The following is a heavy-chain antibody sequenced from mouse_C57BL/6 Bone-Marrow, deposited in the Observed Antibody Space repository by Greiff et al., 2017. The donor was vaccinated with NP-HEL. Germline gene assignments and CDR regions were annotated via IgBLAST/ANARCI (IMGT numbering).Heavy chain of an antibody. V-gene: IGHV1-26*01. CDR2: INPNNGGT. J-gene: IGHJ3*01. Sequence: EVQLQQSGPELVKPGASVKISCKASGYTFTDYYMNWVKQSHGKSLEWIGDINPNNGGTSYNQKFKGKATLTVDKSSSTAYMELRSLTSEDSAVYYCARWGYDFAYWGQGTLVTVSA. D-gene: IGHD2-2*01. CDR3: ARWGYDFAY. CDR1: GYTFTDYY.